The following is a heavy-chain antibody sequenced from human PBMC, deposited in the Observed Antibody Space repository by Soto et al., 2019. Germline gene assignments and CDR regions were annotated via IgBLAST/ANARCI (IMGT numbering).Heavy chain of an antibody. J-gene: IGHJ6*02. CDR1: GFTFSSYS. V-gene: IGHV3-21*01. CDR2: ISSSSSYI. CDR3: MTGYSSSWYIKYYYGMDV. Sequence: GGSLRLSCAASGFTFSSYSMNWVRQAPGKGLEWVSSISSSSSYIYYADSVKGRFTISRDNAKNSLYLQMNSLRAEDTAVYYCMTGYSSSWYIKYYYGMDVWGQGTTVTVS. D-gene: IGHD6-13*01.